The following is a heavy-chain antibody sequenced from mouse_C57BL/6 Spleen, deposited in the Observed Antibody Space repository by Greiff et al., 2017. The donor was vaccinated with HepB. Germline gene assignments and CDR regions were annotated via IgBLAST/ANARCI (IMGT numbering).Heavy chain of an antibody. D-gene: IGHD2-4*01. CDR3: ARSWDYDAGHAMDY. J-gene: IGHJ4*01. CDR2: IYPGDGDT. CDR1: GYAFSSYW. Sequence: QVQLQQSGAELVKPGASVKISCKASGYAFSSYWMNWVKQRPGKGLEWIGQIYPGDGDTNYNGKFKGKATLTADKASSTAYMQLSSLTSEDSAVYFCARSWDYDAGHAMDYWGQGTSVTVSS. V-gene: IGHV1-80*01.